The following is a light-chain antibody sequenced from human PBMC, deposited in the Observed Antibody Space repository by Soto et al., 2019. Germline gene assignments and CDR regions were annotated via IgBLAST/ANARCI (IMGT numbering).Light chain of an antibody. J-gene: IGLJ2*01. CDR1: SSNIGSFYD. Sequence: QYALTQPPSVSGAPGQRVTIPCTGSSSNIGSFYDVHWYQQLPGTVPKLLIYGDNNRPSGVPDRFSGSKSGTSASLAITGLQPEDEADYYCQSYDNSLSHVVFGGGTKLTVL. CDR2: GDN. CDR3: QSYDNSLSHVV. V-gene: IGLV1-40*01.